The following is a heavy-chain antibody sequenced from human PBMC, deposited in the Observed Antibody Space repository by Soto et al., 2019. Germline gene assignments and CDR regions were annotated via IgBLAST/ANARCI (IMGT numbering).Heavy chain of an antibody. D-gene: IGHD3-10*01. V-gene: IGHV4-30-2*01. J-gene: IGHJ6*02. CDR1: GGSISSGGYS. Sequence: SETLSLTCAVSGGSISSGGYSWSWIRQPPGKGLEWIGYIYHSGSTYYNPSLKRRVTISVDRSKNQFSLKLSSVTAADTAVYYCARGDYGSGSYYYYYGMDVWGQGTTVTVSS. CDR3: ARGDYGSGSYYYYYGMDV. CDR2: IYHSGST.